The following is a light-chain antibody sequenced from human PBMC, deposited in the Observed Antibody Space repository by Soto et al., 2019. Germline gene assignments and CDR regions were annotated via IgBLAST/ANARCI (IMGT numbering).Light chain of an antibody. CDR2: GAS. CDR3: QQYGSSCT. J-gene: IGKJ4*01. V-gene: IGKV3-20*01. CDR1: QSVSSSY. Sequence: IVLTQSPGTLSLSPGERATLSCRASQSVSSSYLAWYQQKPGQAPRLLIYGASSRATGVPDRFSGSGSGTDFTLTISRLEPEDFAVYYCQQYGSSCTFGGGTKVDIK.